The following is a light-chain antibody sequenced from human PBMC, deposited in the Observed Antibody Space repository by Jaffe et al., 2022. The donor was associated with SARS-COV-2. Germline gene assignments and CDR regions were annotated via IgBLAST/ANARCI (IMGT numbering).Light chain of an antibody. CDR2: KVS. CDR1: HSLVYSDGNTY. CDR3: MQGTHWPLT. Sequence: EVVMTQSPLSLPVTLGQAASISCRSSHSLVYSDGNTYLNWFHQRPGQSPRRLIYKVSNRDSGVPDRFSGSGSGTDFTLKISRVEADDVGTYYCMQGTHWPLTFGGGTKVEIK. V-gene: IGKV2-30*01. J-gene: IGKJ4*01.